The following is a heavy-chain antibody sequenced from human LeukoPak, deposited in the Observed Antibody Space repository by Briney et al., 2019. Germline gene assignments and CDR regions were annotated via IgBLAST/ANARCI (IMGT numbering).Heavy chain of an antibody. CDR1: GGSISSSSYY. D-gene: IGHD3-16*01. Sequence: SETLSLTCTVSGGSISSSSYYWGWIRQPPGKGLEWIGSVYYSGSTYYNPSLKSRVTISVDTSKNQFSLKLSSVTAADTAVYYCARDLRGPYGGENFDYWGQGTLVTVSS. CDR3: ARDLRGPYGGENFDY. J-gene: IGHJ4*02. CDR2: VYYSGST. V-gene: IGHV4-39*07.